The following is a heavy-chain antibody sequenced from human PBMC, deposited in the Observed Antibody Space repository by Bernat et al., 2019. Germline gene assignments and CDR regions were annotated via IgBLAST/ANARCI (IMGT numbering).Heavy chain of an antibody. Sequence: QVQLVESGGGVVQPGRSLRLSCAASGFTFSSYGMHWVRQAPGKGLEWVAVISNDGRNKDYADAVKDQLTISRDNSQNTLYLQMNSLRVEDTAVYYCAKERDSSNWYGGGFDYWGQGTLVTVSS. D-gene: IGHD6-13*01. CDR3: AKERDSSNWYGGGFDY. J-gene: IGHJ4*02. CDR2: ISNDGRNK. V-gene: IGHV3-30*18. CDR1: GFTFSSYG.